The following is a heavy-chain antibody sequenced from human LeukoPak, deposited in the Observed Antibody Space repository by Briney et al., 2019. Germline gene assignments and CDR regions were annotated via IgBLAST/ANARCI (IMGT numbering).Heavy chain of an antibody. J-gene: IGHJ4*02. CDR2: VYYSGST. V-gene: IGHV4-39*01. CDR3: ARRFAWHVTALVY. CDR1: GGSISSSSYY. Sequence: PSETLSLTCTVSGGSISSSSYYWGWIRQPPGKGLEWIGSVYYSGSTYYNPSLKGRVTISVDTSKNQFSLKMSSVTAAHTAIYYCARRFAWHVTALVYWGQGTLVTVSS. D-gene: IGHD3-16*01.